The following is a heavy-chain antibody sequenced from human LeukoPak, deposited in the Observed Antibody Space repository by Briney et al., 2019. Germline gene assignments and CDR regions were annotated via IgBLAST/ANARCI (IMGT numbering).Heavy chain of an antibody. D-gene: IGHD3-10*01. V-gene: IGHV4-38-2*01. Sequence: SETPSLTCAVSGYSISSGYYWGWIRQPPGKGLEWIGSIYHSGSTYYNPSLKSRVTISVDTSKDQFSLKLSSVTAADTAVYYCARAGAYYYGSGDYWGQGTLVTVSS. CDR1: GYSISSGYY. CDR2: IYHSGST. J-gene: IGHJ4*02. CDR3: ARAGAYYYGSGDY.